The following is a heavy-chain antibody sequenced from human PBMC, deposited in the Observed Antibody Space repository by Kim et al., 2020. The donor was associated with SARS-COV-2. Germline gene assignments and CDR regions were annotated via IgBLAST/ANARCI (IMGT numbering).Heavy chain of an antibody. CDR3: ARDQGVGDY. D-gene: IGHD1-26*01. CDR2: INVGNGNT. V-gene: IGHV1-3*01. J-gene: IGHJ4*02. CDR1: GYTFTTYG. Sequence: ASVKVSCKGSGYTFTTYGMHWVRQAPGQRLEWMGWINVGNGNTKYSEKFQGRVTITRDTSASTAYMELSSLRFEDSAVYYCARDQGVGDYWGQGALVTVSS.